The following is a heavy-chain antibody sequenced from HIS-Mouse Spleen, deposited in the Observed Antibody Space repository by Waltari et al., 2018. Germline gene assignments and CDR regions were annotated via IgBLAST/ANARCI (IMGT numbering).Heavy chain of an antibody. CDR3: AREIPYSSSWYDWYFDL. CDR1: GGPISRSSYH. Sequence: QLQLQESGPGLVKPSETLSLTCTVSGGPISRSSYHCGRIRQPPGKGLEWIGSIYYSGSTYYNPSLKSRVTISVDTSKNQFSLKLSSVTAADTAVYYCAREIPYSSSWYDWYFDLWGRGTLVTVSS. V-gene: IGHV4-39*07. D-gene: IGHD6-13*01. J-gene: IGHJ2*01. CDR2: IYYSGST.